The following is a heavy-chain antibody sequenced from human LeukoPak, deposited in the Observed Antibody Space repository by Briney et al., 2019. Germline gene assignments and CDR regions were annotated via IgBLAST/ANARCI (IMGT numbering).Heavy chain of an antibody. CDR1: GFTFSDYW. Sequence: GGSLGLSCAASGFTFSDYWMSWVRQAPGKGLEWVANIKQDGSEKYYVDSVKGRFTISRDNANNSLYLQMNSLRAEDTAVYYCGKDSVSTVVAPVATSWGQGTLVTVSS. CDR2: IKQDGSEK. D-gene: IGHD2-2*01. V-gene: IGHV3-7*01. CDR3: GKDSVSTVVAPVATS. J-gene: IGHJ4*02.